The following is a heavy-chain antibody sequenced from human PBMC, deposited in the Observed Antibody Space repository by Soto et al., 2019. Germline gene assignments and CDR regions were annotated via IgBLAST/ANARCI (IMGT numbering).Heavy chain of an antibody. CDR1: GGTFSSYS. Sequence: ASVKVSFKSSGGTFSSYSISWVRQEPGQGLECMGGIIPIFGTANYAQKFQGRVTITADKSTSTAYMELSSLRSEDTAVYYCARASWYYDSSGYYLTRYAFDIWGQGTMVTVSS. J-gene: IGHJ3*02. CDR2: IIPIFGTA. V-gene: IGHV1-69*06. D-gene: IGHD3-22*01. CDR3: ARASWYYDSSGYYLTRYAFDI.